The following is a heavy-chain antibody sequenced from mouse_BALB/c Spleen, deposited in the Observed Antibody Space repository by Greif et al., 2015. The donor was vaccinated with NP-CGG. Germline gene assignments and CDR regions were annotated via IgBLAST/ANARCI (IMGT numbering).Heavy chain of an antibody. CDR2: ISYSGST. CDR3: ARAGSPLYYFDY. Sequence: EVQLQESGPGLVKPPQSLSLTCTVTGYSITSDYAWNWIRQFPGNKLEWMGYISYSGSTSYNPSLKSRISITRDTSKNQFFLQLNSVTTEDTATYYCARAGSPLYYFDYWGQGTTLTVSS. CDR1: GYSITSDYA. D-gene: IGHD4-1*01. J-gene: IGHJ2*01. V-gene: IGHV3-2*02.